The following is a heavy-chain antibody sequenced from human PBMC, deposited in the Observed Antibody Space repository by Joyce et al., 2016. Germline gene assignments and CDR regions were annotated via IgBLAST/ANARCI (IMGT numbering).Heavy chain of an antibody. D-gene: IGHD6-6*01. Sequence: QVQLQESGPRLLKPSETLSLTCSVSGDSITHYYWNWIRQSPGKGLEWIGFMVHRGSTNDNPSLRSRATISGDTSKSQIFLKLTSLTAADTAVYYCARLVQYSSSSGFDYWGQGTLITVSS. CDR1: GDSITHYY. J-gene: IGHJ4*02. CDR2: MVHRGST. V-gene: IGHV4-59*08. CDR3: ARLVQYSSSSGFDY.